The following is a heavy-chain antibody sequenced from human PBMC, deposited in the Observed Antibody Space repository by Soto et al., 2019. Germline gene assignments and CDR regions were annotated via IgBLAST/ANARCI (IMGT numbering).Heavy chain of an antibody. CDR2: TYHTGTT. D-gene: IGHD3-10*01. CDR3: ARLPAVSGSIAWLDP. CDR1: GVSMTSYY. Sequence: PSETPALTCTVSGVSMTSYYWSWIRQPPGQGLEWIAYTYHTGTTKYHPSLKSRVTISMDTSTDQFFLRLNSVTVADTAIYYCARLPAVSGSIAWLDPWGPGTLVTGSS. V-gene: IGHV4-59*08. J-gene: IGHJ5*02.